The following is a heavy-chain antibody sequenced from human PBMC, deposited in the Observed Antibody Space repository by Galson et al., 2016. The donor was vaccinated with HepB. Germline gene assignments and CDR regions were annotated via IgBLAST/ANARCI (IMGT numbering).Heavy chain of an antibody. D-gene: IGHD6-13*01. CDR3: ARQGDYSNQWSPFDY. J-gene: IGHJ4*02. Sequence: QSGAEVKKPGESLKISCKASGYSFTNYWIAWVRQMPGKGLEWMGIIWPGDSETRYSTYFQGQATIPADKTISIAYLQWSSLRASDTAVYYCARQGDYSNQWSPFDYWGQGALVTVSS. V-gene: IGHV5-51*01. CDR2: IWPGDSET. CDR1: GYSFTNYW.